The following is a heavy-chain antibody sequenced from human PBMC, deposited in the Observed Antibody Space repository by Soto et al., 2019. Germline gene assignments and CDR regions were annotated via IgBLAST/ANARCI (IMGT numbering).Heavy chain of an antibody. D-gene: IGHD4-17*01. CDR3: TRVGGYYGDYPNFEY. Sequence: SETLSLTCTVSGGFISTYYWSWIRQPPGKGLEWIGYIYYSGTTKYNPSLKSRVTISVDTSKNHFSLKLSSVTAADTAVYYCTRVGGYYGDYPNFEYWGQGALVTVSS. J-gene: IGHJ4*02. CDR2: IYYSGTT. CDR1: GGFISTYY. V-gene: IGHV4-59*01.